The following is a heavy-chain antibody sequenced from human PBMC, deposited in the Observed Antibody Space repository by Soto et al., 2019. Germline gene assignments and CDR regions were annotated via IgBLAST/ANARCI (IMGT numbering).Heavy chain of an antibody. Sequence: QMQLVESGGGVVQPGRSLRLSCVASGFSFSNHGMHWVRQAPGKGLEWVAVISYDGSNKDYVESVKGRFTISRDNSKNTLYLQINSLRVEDTAVFYCASTSRATVAGAPDYWGQGTLVTVAS. CDR2: ISYDGSNK. CDR1: GFSFSNHG. J-gene: IGHJ4*02. D-gene: IGHD6-19*01. CDR3: ASTSRATVAGAPDY. V-gene: IGHV3-30*03.